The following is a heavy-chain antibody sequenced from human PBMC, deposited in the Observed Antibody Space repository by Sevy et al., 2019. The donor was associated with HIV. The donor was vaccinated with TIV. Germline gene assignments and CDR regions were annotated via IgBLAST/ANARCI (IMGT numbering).Heavy chain of an antibody. J-gene: IGHJ4*01. CDR1: GFTFTDYY. V-gene: IGHV1-2*02. CDR3: PRDDIYTHPWEFDW. CDR2: FNPNNGDS. D-gene: IGHD1-26*01. Sequence: ASVKVSCKASGFTFTDYYMHWVRQAPGQGLEWMGWFNPNNGDSRPAQKFQGRVTLTGDMSISTAYMELTRLRSDDTAIYFCPRDDIYTHPWEFDWWGHGALVTVSS.